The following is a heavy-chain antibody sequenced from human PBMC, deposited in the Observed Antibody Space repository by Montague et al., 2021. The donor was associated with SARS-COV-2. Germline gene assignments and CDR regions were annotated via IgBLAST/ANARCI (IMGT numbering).Heavy chain of an antibody. D-gene: IGHD6-13*01. CDR2: ISSSSSYI. CDR1: GFTFSSYS. V-gene: IGHV3-21*01. CDR3: ARVSRSSWYGGSLGEALDY. Sequence: GSLRLSCAASGFTFSSYSMNWVRQAPGKGLEWVSSISSSSSYIYYADSVKGRFTISRDNAKNSLYLQMNSLRAEDTAVYYYARVSRSSWYGGSLGEALDYWGQGTLVTVSS. J-gene: IGHJ4*02.